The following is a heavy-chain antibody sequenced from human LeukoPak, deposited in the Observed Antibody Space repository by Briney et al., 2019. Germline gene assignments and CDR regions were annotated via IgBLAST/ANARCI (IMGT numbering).Heavy chain of an antibody. CDR3: ARDPGYSGYDCFDY. V-gene: IGHV1-18*01. J-gene: IGHJ4*02. Sequence: ASVKVSCKASGYTFTSYGISWVRQAPGQGLEWMGWISAYNGNTNYAQKLQGRVTMTTGTSTSTAYMELRSLRSDDTAVYYCARDPGYSGYDCFDYWGQGTLVTVSS. D-gene: IGHD5-12*01. CDR2: ISAYNGNT. CDR1: GYTFTSYG.